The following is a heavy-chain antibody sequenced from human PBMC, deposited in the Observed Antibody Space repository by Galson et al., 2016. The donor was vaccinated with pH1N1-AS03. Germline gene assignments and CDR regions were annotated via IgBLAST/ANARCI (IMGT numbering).Heavy chain of an antibody. J-gene: IGHJ6*02. V-gene: IGHV1-69*13. CDR1: GGSFSTYA. CDR2: IIPVFDTP. CDR3: AREATIFGVAGLHMDV. D-gene: IGHD3-3*01. Sequence: SVKVSCKASGGSFSTYAITWVRQAPGQGLEWMGGIIPVFDTPNYAQKFQGRVTITADESRNTAHMGLSSLRSADTAVYYCAREATIFGVAGLHMDVWGQGTTVTVSS.